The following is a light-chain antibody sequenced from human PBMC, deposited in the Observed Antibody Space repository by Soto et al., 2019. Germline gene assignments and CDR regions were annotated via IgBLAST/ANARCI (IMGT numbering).Light chain of an antibody. CDR3: QHYNSYSAWT. V-gene: IGKV1-5*03. J-gene: IGKJ1*01. CDR2: KAS. Sequence: DIQMTQSPSTLSASIGDRVTITCRASQSISSWLAWYQQNPGKAPKLLIYKASSLESGVRSRFSGSGSGTDFTLTISRLQPDDFATYYCQHYNSYSAWTFGQGTKVEIK. CDR1: QSISSW.